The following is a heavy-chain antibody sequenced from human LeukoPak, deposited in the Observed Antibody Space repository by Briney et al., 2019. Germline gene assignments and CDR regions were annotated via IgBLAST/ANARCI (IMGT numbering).Heavy chain of an antibody. J-gene: IGHJ6*03. V-gene: IGHV5-51*01. CDR1: GYSFTSYW. D-gene: IGHD2-2*01. Sequence: GESLKISFKGSGYSFTSYWIGWVRQMPGKGLEWMGIIYPGDSDTRYSPSFQGQVTISADKSISTAYLQWSSLKASDTAMYYCARLSVVVVPAAPGYYYYYMDVWGKGTTVTVSS. CDR3: ARLSVVVVPAAPGYYYYYMDV. CDR2: IYPGDSDT.